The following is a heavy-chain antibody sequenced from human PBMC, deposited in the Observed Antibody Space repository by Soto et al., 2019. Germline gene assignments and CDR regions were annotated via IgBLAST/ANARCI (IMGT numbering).Heavy chain of an antibody. CDR3: ARAREDSSGWFDH. V-gene: IGHV1-2*02. D-gene: IGHD6-19*01. CDR2: LNAKNGAT. J-gene: IGHJ5*02. Sequence: QVQLVQSGAEVRKPGASVKVSCKASGYIFSGNYLHWVRRAPGQGLEWMAWLNAKNGATNYAHKSRGRAPVTRDTSISTTYLELSGLTSDATAVYYCARAREDSSGWFDHWGQGTQVTVSP. CDR1: GYIFSGNY.